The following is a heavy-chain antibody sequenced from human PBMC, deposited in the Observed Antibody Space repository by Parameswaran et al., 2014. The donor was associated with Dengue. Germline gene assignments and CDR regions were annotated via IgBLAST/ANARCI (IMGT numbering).Heavy chain of an antibody. CDR2: ISAYNGNT. CDR3: ARELGYYDNSGYYFFDY. D-gene: IGHD3-22*01. J-gene: IGHJ4*02. Sequence: WVRQAPGQGLEWMGWISAYNGNTNYAQKFQGRVTMTTDTSTSTAYMELRSLRSDDTAVYYCARELGYYDNSGYYFFDYWGQGTLVTVSS. V-gene: IGHV1-18*01.